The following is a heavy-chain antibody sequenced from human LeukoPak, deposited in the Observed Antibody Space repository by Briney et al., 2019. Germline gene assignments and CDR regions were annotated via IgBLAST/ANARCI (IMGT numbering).Heavy chain of an antibody. CDR3: AREGQIAAAGTGYFQH. Sequence: ASVKVSCKASGYTFTSYYMHWVRQAPGQWLEWMGIINPSGGSTSYAQKFQGRVTMTRDTSTSTVYMELSSLRSEDTAVYYCAREGQIAAAGTGYFQHWGQGTLVTVSS. D-gene: IGHD6-13*01. V-gene: IGHV1-46*01. CDR2: INPSGGST. CDR1: GYTFTSYY. J-gene: IGHJ1*01.